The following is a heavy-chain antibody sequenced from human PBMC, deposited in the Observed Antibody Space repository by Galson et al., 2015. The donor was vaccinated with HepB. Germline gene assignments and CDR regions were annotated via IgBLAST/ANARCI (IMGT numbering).Heavy chain of an antibody. CDR2: SNGGNGYT. D-gene: IGHD1-26*01. CDR3: ARGSRRGASDDALDV. V-gene: IGHV1-3*01. Sequence: SVKVSGKDSGDTFINSAIYWVRQAPRQGPEWMGWSNGGNGYTEYSQKFQGRVTITRDTSANTVYMKPSSLRSEDTAVYYCARGSRRGASDDALDVWGQGTTVTVSS. J-gene: IGHJ3*01. CDR1: GDTFINSA.